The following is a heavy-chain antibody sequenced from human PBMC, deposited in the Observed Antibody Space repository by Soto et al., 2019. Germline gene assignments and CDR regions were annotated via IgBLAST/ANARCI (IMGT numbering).Heavy chain of an antibody. CDR3: ARDTHSSSWYWFDP. CDR1: GYTFTSYG. J-gene: IGHJ5*02. Sequence: ASVKVSCKASGYTFTSYGISWVRQAPGQGLEWMGWISAYNGNTNYAQKLQGRVTMTTDTSTSTAYMELRSLRSDDTAVYYCARDTHSSSWYWFDPWGQGIQVTVSS. D-gene: IGHD6-13*01. CDR2: ISAYNGNT. V-gene: IGHV1-18*04.